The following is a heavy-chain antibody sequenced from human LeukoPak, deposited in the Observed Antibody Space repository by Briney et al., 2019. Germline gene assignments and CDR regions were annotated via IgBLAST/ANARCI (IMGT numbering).Heavy chain of an antibody. D-gene: IGHD5-24*01. J-gene: IGHJ4*02. CDR1: GGSISSYY. V-gene: IGHV4-59*01. Sequence: SETLSLXCTASGGSISSYYWSWLRPPPGKGLEWIGYIYYSGSTNYNPSLKSRVTISVDTSKNQFSLKLSSVTAADTAVYYCARRRDGYSTGAFDYWGQGTLVTVSA. CDR3: ARRRDGYSTGAFDY. CDR2: IYYSGST.